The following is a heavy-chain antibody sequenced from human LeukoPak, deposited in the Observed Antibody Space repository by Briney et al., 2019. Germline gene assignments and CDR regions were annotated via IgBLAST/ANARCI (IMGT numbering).Heavy chain of an antibody. J-gene: IGHJ4*02. Sequence: SETLSLTCTVSGGSVSSGSYCWSWIRQPPGRGLEWIGYIYYSGSTNYNPSLKSRVTIAVDTSKNQFSLKLSSVTAADTAVYYCARTSLCSGGSCYFAGWDYWGQGTLVTVSS. D-gene: IGHD2-15*01. CDR3: ARTSLCSGGSCYFAGWDY. V-gene: IGHV4-61*01. CDR2: IYYSGST. CDR1: GGSVSSGSYC.